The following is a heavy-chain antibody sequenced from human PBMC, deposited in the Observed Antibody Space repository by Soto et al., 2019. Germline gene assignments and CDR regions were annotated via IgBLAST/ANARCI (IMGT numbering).Heavy chain of an antibody. V-gene: IGHV4-34*01. CDR1: GGSFSGYY. CDR3: ARGDWSPFYNWFDP. CDR2: INHSGST. D-gene: IGHD2-21*01. J-gene: IGHJ5*02. Sequence: QVQLQQWGAGLLKPSETLSLTCAVYGGSFSGYYWSWIRQPPGKGLEWIGEINHSGSTNYNPSLKSRVTISVDTSKNQFSLKLSSVTAADTAVYYCARGDWSPFYNWFDPWGQGTLVTVSS.